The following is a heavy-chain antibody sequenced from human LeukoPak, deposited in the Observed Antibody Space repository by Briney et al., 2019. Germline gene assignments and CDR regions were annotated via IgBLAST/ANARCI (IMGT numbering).Heavy chain of an antibody. CDR3: AVGGRQLVTLDY. V-gene: IGHV1-46*01. D-gene: IGHD6-13*01. Sequence: ASVTVSCKASGYTFTSYYMHWVRQAPGQGLEWMGIINPSGGSTSYAQKFQGRVTMSRDTSTSTVYMELSSLRSDDTAVYYCAVGGRQLVTLDYWGQGTLVTVSS. CDR2: INPSGGST. J-gene: IGHJ4*02. CDR1: GYTFTSYY.